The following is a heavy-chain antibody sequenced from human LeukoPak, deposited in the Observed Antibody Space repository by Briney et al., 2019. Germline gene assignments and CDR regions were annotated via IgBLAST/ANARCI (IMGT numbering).Heavy chain of an antibody. V-gene: IGHV5-51*01. Sequence: KDGESLKISCKGSGYSFTSYWIGWVRQMPGKGLEWMGIIYPGDSDTRYSPSFQGQVTISADKSISTAYLQWSSLKASDTAMYYCARQIDSSGYFSTQDAFDIWGQGTMVTVSS. J-gene: IGHJ3*02. CDR1: GYSFTSYW. D-gene: IGHD3-22*01. CDR3: ARQIDSSGYFSTQDAFDI. CDR2: IYPGDSDT.